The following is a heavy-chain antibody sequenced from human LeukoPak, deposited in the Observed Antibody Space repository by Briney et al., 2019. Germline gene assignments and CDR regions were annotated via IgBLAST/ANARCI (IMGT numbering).Heavy chain of an antibody. J-gene: IGHJ4*02. Sequence: SETLSLTCTVSGGSISSYYWSWIRQPPGKGLEWIGYIYYSGSTNYNPSLKSRVTISVDTSKNQFSLKLSSVTAADTAVYYCARQLRVRLGELSPFDYWGQGTLVTVSS. CDR3: ARQLRVRLGELSPFDY. V-gene: IGHV4-59*01. CDR1: GGSISSYY. CDR2: IYYSGST. D-gene: IGHD3-16*02.